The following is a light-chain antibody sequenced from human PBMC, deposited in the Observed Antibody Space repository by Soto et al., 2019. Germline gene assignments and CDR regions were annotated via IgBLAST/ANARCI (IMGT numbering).Light chain of an antibody. J-gene: IGKJ5*01. CDR2: GAS. V-gene: IGKV3-15*01. CDR1: QSVSSN. Sequence: EIVMTQSPATLSVSPGERATLSCMASQSVSSNLAWYQHKPGQAPMLLIYGASTRATGIPARFSGSGSGTEFTLTISSLQSEDFAVYYCQQYNNWPPGSITFGQGTRLQI. CDR3: QQYNNWPPGSIT.